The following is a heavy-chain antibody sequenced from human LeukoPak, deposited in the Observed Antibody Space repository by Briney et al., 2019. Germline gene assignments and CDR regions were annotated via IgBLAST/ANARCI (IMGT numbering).Heavy chain of an antibody. Sequence: PGGSLRLSCTASGFTFSNAWINWVRQAPGKGLEWVANIKQDGGEKYYVDSVKGRFTISRDNAKNSLYLQMNSLRVEDTAVYYCARDGRPLDYWGQGTLVTVSS. J-gene: IGHJ4*02. CDR2: IKQDGGEK. V-gene: IGHV3-7*03. CDR3: ARDGRPLDY. CDR1: GFTFSNAW.